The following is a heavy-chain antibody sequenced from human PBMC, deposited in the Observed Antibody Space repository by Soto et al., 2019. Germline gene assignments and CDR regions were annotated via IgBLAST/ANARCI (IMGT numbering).Heavy chain of an antibody. J-gene: IGHJ4*02. CDR1: GFTFSSYG. Sequence: QVQLVESGGGVVQPGRSLRLSCAASGFTFSSYGMHWVRQAPGKGLEWVAVISYDGSKKYYADSVKGRFTISRDNSKDTMELQMNSLRAKDTAVYYCAKAVGITMHAFDYWGQGTLVTVSS. CDR3: AKAVGITMHAFDY. V-gene: IGHV3-30*18. CDR2: ISYDGSKK. D-gene: IGHD3-10*01.